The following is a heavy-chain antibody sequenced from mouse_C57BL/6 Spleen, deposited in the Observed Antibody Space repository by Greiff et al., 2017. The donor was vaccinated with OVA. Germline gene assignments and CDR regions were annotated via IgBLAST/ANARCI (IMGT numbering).Heavy chain of an antibody. Sequence: EVQLQQSGPELVKPGASVKISCKASGYTFTDYYMNWVKQSHGKSLEWIGDINPNNGGTSYNQKFKGKATLTVDKSSSTAYMELRSLTSEDSAVYDCATATVVRGFDYWGQGTTLTVSS. D-gene: IGHD1-1*01. J-gene: IGHJ2*01. V-gene: IGHV1-26*01. CDR2: INPNNGGT. CDR1: GYTFTDYY. CDR3: ATATVVRGFDY.